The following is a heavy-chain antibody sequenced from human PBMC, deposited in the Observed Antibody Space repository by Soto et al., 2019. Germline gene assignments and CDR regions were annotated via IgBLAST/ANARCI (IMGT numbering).Heavy chain of an antibody. CDR3: AMLGGWSGGSSGMDV. CDR1: ELIFSDYH. CDR2: IRRKANSYTT. J-gene: IGHJ6*02. Sequence: EVQLVESGGGLVQPGGSLRLSCAASELIFSDYHMDWVRPAPGKGLEWVGRIRRKANSYTTEYAASVKGRFTISRDDSKNSRYLQMNSLKSEDTAVYYCAMLGGWSGGSSGMDVWGQGTTVTVSS. D-gene: IGHD6-19*01. V-gene: IGHV3-72*01.